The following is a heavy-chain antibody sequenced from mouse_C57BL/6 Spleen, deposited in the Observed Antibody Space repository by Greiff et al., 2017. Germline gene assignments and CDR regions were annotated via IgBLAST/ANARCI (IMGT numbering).Heavy chain of an antibody. CDR1: GYTFTSSW. CDR3: ARGISNYEAY. J-gene: IGHJ3*01. CDR2: IDPSDSYT. Sequence: QVQLQQPGAELVRPGTSVKLSCKASGYTFTSSWMHWVKQRPGQGLEWIGVIDPSDSYTNYNQKFKGKATLTVDTSSSTAYMQLSSLTSEDSAVYYCARGISNYEAYWGQGTLVTVSA. V-gene: IGHV1-59*01. D-gene: IGHD2-5*01.